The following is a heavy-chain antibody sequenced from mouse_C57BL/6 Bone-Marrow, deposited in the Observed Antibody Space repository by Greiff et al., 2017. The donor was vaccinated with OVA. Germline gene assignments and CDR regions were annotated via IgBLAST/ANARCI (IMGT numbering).Heavy chain of an antibody. D-gene: IGHD2-1*01. CDR1: GYTFTSYW. V-gene: IGHV1-52*01. Sequence: QVQLKQPGAELVRPGSSVKLSCKASGYTFTSYWMHWVKQRPIQGLEWIGNIDPSDSETHYNQKFKDKATLTVDKSSSTAYMQLSSLTSEDSAVYYCARRNLLQDYFDYWGQGTTLTVSS. J-gene: IGHJ2*01. CDR2: IDPSDSET. CDR3: ARRNLLQDYFDY.